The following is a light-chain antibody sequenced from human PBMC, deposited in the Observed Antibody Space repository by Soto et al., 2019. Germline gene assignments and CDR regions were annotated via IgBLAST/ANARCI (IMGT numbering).Light chain of an antibody. V-gene: IGKV3-20*01. CDR3: QQYGSSPL. CDR1: QSVSSSY. J-gene: IGKJ2*01. Sequence: ESVLTQSPGTLSLSPGETATLSCRASQSVSSSYLAWYQQKPGQAPRLLIYGASSRATGIPDRFSGSGSGTDLTLTNSRLEPGDFAVYYCQQYGSSPLFGQGTKLEIK. CDR2: GAS.